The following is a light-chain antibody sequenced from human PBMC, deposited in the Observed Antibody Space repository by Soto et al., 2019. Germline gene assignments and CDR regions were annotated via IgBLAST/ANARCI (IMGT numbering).Light chain of an antibody. J-gene: IGKJ2*01. CDR1: QSVSSN. CDR3: EQYNEWPPYT. V-gene: IGKV3-15*01. Sequence: EIVMTQSPATLSVLPGERVTLSCRASQSVSSNLAWYQQKPGQAPRLLIYGASTRATAIPARFSGSGSGPEFTLAISSLQSEDFAVYYCEQYNEWPPYTFGQGTRLEL. CDR2: GAS.